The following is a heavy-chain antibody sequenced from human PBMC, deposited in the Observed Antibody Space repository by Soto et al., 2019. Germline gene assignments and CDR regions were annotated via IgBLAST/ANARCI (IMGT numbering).Heavy chain of an antibody. J-gene: IGHJ5*02. Sequence: VNVSCKASGGTFSSYAISWVRQAPGQGLEWMGGIIPIFDTANYAQKFQGRVTITADESTSTAYMELSSLRSEDTAVYYWARGNNDIGYYFFGNWFDPWGQGTLVTVSS. V-gene: IGHV1-69*13. CDR3: ARGNNDIGYYFFGNWFDP. D-gene: IGHD3-3*01. CDR2: IIPIFDTA. CDR1: GGTFSSYA.